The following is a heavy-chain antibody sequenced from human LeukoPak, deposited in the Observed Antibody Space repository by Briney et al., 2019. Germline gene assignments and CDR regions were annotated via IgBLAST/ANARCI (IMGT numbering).Heavy chain of an antibody. Sequence: GGSLRLSCAASGFAVSNNYMSWVPQAPGKGLEWVSIIYGGGSTYYADSVNGRFTISRHNSQNTLFLQMNSLRTEDTAVYYCARAYDSSGYWPEYFHHWGQGTLVTVSS. CDR2: IYGGGST. CDR1: GFAVSNNY. J-gene: IGHJ1*01. D-gene: IGHD3-22*01. CDR3: ARAYDSSGYWPEYFHH. V-gene: IGHV3-53*04.